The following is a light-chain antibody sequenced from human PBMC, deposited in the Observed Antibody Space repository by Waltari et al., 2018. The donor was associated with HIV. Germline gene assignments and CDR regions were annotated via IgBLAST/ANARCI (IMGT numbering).Light chain of an antibody. CDR2: WAS. J-gene: IGKJ4*01. Sequence: DIVMTQSPDSLAVSLGERATINCKSSQSVLYSSNSKNYLAWYQQKPGQPPKLLIYWASTRESGVPDRFSGSGSGTDFTLTISSLQAEYLAVYYCQQYYSTPRTFGGGTKVEIK. CDR3: QQYYSTPRT. CDR1: QSVLYSSNSKNY. V-gene: IGKV4-1*01.